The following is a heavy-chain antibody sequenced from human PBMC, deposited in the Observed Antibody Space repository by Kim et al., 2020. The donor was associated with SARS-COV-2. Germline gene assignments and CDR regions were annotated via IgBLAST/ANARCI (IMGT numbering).Heavy chain of an antibody. J-gene: IGHJ4*02. V-gene: IGHV3-23*01. D-gene: IGHD6-25*01. CDR1: GFTFTTYA. CDR2: ISGGGGST. CDR3: AKELRMPGRASGGDFFDY. Sequence: GGSLRLSCVASGFTFTTYAMNWVRQAPGKGLEWVSGISGGGGSTYYADSVKGRFTISRDSSKNTLYLQMNSLRAEDTAVYYCAKELRMPGRASGGDFFDYWGQGTLVTVSS.